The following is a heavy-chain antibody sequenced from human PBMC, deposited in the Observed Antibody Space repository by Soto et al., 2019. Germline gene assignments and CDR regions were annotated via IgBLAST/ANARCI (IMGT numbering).Heavy chain of an antibody. V-gene: IGHV3-9*01. D-gene: IGHD3-10*01. J-gene: IGHJ4*02. CDR2: ISWNGAAT. CDR1: GFTFDDYA. Sequence: EAHLVESGGGLVQPGRSLRLSCVASGFTFDDYAIHWVRQAPGKGLEWVSGISWNGAATDYADSVKGRFTISRDNAKNSLYLQMSSLRTEDTAIYYCANLPLYGSGFDCWGQGTLVTVSS. CDR3: ANLPLYGSGFDC.